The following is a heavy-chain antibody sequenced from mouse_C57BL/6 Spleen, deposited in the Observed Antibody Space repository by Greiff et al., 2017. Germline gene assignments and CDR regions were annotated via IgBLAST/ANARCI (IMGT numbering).Heavy chain of an antibody. V-gene: IGHV14-4*01. J-gene: IGHJ1*03. Sequence: EVQLQQSGAELVRPGASVKLSCTASGFNIKDDYMHWVKQRPEQGLEWIGWIDPENGDTEYASKFQGKATITADTSSNTAYLQLSSLTSEDTAVYYCTPYGPFEVWGTGTTVTVSS. CDR2: IDPENGDT. CDR3: TPYGPFEV. CDR1: GFNIKDDY. D-gene: IGHD2-10*02.